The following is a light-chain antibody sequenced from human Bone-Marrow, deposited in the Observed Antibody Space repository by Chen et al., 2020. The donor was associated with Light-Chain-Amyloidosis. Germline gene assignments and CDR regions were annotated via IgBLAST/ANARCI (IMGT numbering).Light chain of an antibody. CDR2: DNS. V-gene: IGLV1-51*01. Sequence: QSALTQPPSVSAAPGQQVTLPCSGSSSNVGNNYVSWYRQLPGTAPKLLIYDNSKRPSGIPDRFSGSKSGTSATLGITRLQTGDEADYYCGAWDSSLGIWVFGGGTKLTVL. CDR1: SSNVGNNY. CDR3: GAWDSSLGIWV. J-gene: IGLJ3*02.